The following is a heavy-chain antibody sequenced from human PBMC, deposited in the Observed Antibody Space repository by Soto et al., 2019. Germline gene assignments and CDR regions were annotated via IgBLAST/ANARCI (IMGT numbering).Heavy chain of an antibody. D-gene: IGHD2-2*01. V-gene: IGHV4-30-2*01. CDR3: ARVLGNIVVVTDAALWFGEPSNWFDP. CDR1: GGSITSDGYS. Sequence: SETLSLTCTVSGGSITSDGYSWSWVRQPPGKGLEWISYIYQSGSAYYNPSLKGRVTTSVDKSKNQFSLKLNSLTAADTAVYYCARVLGNIVVVTDAALWFGEPSNWFDPWGQGTLVTVSS. CDR2: IYQSGSA. J-gene: IGHJ5*02.